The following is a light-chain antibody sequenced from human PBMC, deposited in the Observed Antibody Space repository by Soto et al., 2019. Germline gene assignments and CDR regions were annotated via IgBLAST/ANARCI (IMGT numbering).Light chain of an antibody. J-gene: IGKJ4*01. CDR1: QSVSSNY. CDR3: QQYCGSPRVT. V-gene: IGKV3-20*01. Sequence: EIVLTQSPGTLSLSPGERATLSCRASQSVSSNYLAWYQQKPGQAPRLLIYGASSRATGIPDRFIGSGSGTDFTLPISRLEPEDFAVYYCQQYCGSPRVTFGGGTKVEIK. CDR2: GAS.